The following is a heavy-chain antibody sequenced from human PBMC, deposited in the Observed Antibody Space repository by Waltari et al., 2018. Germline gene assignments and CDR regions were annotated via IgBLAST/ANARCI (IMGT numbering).Heavy chain of an antibody. CDR2: IYYSGST. J-gene: IGHJ3*02. V-gene: IGHV4-59*01. CDR3: ARAARDGYNKIKGEAFDI. CDR1: RGSISSYY. D-gene: IGHD5-12*01. Sequence: QVQLQESGPGLVKPLETLSLTCTVSRGSISSYYWSWIRQPPGKGLEWIGYIYYSGSTNYNPSRKSRVTISVDTSKNQFSLKLSSVTAADTAVYYCARAARDGYNKIKGEAFDIWGQGTMVTVSS.